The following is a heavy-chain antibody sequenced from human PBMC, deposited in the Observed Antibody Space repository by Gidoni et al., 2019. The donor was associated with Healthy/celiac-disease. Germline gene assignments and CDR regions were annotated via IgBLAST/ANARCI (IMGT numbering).Heavy chain of an antibody. J-gene: IGHJ4*02. D-gene: IGHD5-18*01. V-gene: IGHV3-15*01. CDR1: GFTCSNAW. CDR2: NKSKTDGGTT. CDR3: TTDRNSYGDDDY. Sequence: EVQLVVSGGGWVTPGGSVRLSCAASGFTCSNAWMSGFRQDPGKGLEWVGRNKSKTDGGTTDYAAPVKGRFTISRDDSKNTLYLQMNSLKTEDTAVYYCTTDRNSYGDDDYWGQGTLVTVSS.